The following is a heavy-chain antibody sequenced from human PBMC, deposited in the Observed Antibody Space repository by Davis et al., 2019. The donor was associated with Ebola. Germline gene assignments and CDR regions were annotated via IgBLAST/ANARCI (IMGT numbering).Heavy chain of an antibody. J-gene: IGHJ2*01. CDR3: TKRPYGDDDRYFDL. CDR2: IRYDGSNK. CDR1: GFTFSSYG. V-gene: IGHV3-30*02. D-gene: IGHD4-17*01. Sequence: GESLKISCAASGFTFSSYGMHWVRQAPGKGLEWVAFIRYDGSNKYYADSVKGRFTISRDNAKNSLYLQMNSLRAEDTALYYCTKRPYGDDDRYFDLWGRGTLVSVSS.